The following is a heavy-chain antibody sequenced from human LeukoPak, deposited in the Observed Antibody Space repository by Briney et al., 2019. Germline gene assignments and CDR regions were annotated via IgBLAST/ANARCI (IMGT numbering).Heavy chain of an antibody. CDR2: ISGDGGST. CDR1: GFTFDDYA. D-gene: IGHD3-9*01. CDR3: VTVTYYDILTGYRPDYVDY. V-gene: IGHV3-43*02. Sequence: QPGGSLRLSCAASGFTFDDYAMHWVRHAPGKGLEWVSLISGDGGSTYYADSVKGRFTISRDNSKNSLYLQMNSLRTEDTASYYCVTVTYYDILTGYRPDYVDYWGQGTLVTVSS. J-gene: IGHJ4*02.